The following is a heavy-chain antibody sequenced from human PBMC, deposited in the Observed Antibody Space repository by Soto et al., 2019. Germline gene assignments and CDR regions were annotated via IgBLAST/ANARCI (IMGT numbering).Heavy chain of an antibody. CDR2: IYSGGST. J-gene: IGHJ6*03. CDR3: ARVSFSNYYDYYYMDV. V-gene: IGHV3-66*01. CDR1: GFTVSSNY. D-gene: IGHD4-4*01. Sequence: GGSLRLSCAASGFTVSSNYMSWVRQAPGKGLEWVSVIYSGGSTYYAESVKGRFTISRDNSKNTLYLQMNSLRADDTAVYYCARVSFSNYYDYYYMDVWGKGTTVTVSS.